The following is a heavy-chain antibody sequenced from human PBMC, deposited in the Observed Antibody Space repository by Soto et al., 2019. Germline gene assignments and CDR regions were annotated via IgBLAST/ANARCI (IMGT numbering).Heavy chain of an antibody. J-gene: IGHJ4*02. CDR1: GGSVSSGSYY. D-gene: IGHD3-22*01. Sequence: SETLSLTCTVSGGSVSSGSYYWSWIRQPPGKGLEWIGYIYYSGSTNYNPSLKSRVTISVDTSKNQFSLKLSSVTAADTAVYYCARDFYESSGYCDYWGQGTLVTV. CDR2: IYYSGST. V-gene: IGHV4-61*01. CDR3: ARDFYESSGYCDY.